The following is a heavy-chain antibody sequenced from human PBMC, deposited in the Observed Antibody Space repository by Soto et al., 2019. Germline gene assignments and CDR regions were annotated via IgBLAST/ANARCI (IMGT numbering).Heavy chain of an antibody. CDR3: ARSLSA. J-gene: IGHJ4*02. Sequence: SETLSLTCIVSGGSLSTYLWSWIRQPPGKGLEWIGAVYYNGSANYNPSLKSRVSISVDTSKNHLSLTLGSATDADTAVYYCARSLSAWGGGTLGTVAS. CDR2: VYYNGSA. CDR1: GGSLSTYL. D-gene: IGHD2-15*01. V-gene: IGHV4-59*01.